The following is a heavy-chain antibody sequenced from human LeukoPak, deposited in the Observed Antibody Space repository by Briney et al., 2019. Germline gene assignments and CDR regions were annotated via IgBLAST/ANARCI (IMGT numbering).Heavy chain of an antibody. CDR3: ARVTTGKYRGDY. D-gene: IGHD1-1*01. J-gene: IGHJ4*02. Sequence: AASVKVSCKASGYTFTSYSISWVRQAPGQGLEWMGRSSTHNGNTNYAQKLQGRVTMTTDTSTTTAYMELRSLRSDDTAVYYCARVTTGKYRGDYWGQGTLVTVSS. CDR1: GYTFTSYS. V-gene: IGHV1-18*01. CDR2: SSTHNGNT.